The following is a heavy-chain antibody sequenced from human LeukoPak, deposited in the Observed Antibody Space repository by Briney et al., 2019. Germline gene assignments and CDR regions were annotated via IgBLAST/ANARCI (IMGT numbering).Heavy chain of an antibody. CDR2: INHSGST. Sequence: TSETLSLTCAVYGGSFSGYYWSWIRQPPGKGLEWIGEINHSGSTNYNPSLKSRVTISVDTSKNQFSLKLSSVTAADTAVYYCARAYLGVALTHFDYWGQGTLVTVSS. V-gene: IGHV4-34*01. CDR1: GGSFSGYY. J-gene: IGHJ4*02. CDR3: ARAYLGVALTHFDY. D-gene: IGHD3-3*01.